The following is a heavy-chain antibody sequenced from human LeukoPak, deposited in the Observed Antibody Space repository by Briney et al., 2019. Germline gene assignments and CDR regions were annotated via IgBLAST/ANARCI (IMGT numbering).Heavy chain of an antibody. CDR1: GDSISSSY. V-gene: IGHV4-30-4*08. D-gene: IGHD3-3*01. Sequence: SETLSLTCTVSGDSISSSYWSWIRQPPGKGLEWIGYIYYSGSTYYNPTLKSRVTISVDTSKNQFSLKLSSVTAADTAVYYCARVRFGVVDYWGQGTLVTVSS. CDR2: IYYSGST. J-gene: IGHJ4*02. CDR3: ARVRFGVVDY.